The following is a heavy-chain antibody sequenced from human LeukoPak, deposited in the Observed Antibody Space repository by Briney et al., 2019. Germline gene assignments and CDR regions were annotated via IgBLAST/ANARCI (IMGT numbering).Heavy chain of an antibody. V-gene: IGHV4-31*03. CDR3: ARGYYDSSGYYGVFDY. Sequence: SQTLSLTCTVSGGSISSGGYYWSWIRQHPGKGLEWIGYIYYSGSTYYNPSLKSRVTISVDTSKNQFSLKLSSVTAADTAVYCCARGYYDSSGYYGVFDYWGQGTLVTVSS. CDR2: IYYSGST. CDR1: GGSISSGGYY. D-gene: IGHD3-22*01. J-gene: IGHJ4*02.